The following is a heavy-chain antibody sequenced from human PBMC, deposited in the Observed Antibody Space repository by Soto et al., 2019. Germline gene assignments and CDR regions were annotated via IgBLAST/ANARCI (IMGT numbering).Heavy chain of an antibody. V-gene: IGHV1-18*04. CDR2: ISAHNGNT. CDR3: ARERGYYGSGSYSYYYYYGMDV. D-gene: IGHD3-10*01. Sequence: ASVKVSCKASGYTFTSYGISWVRQAPGQGLEWMGWISAHNGNTNYAQKLQGRVTMTTDTSTSTAYMELRSLRSDDTAVYYCARERGYYGSGSYSYYYYYGMDVWGQGTTVTVSS. CDR1: GYTFTSYG. J-gene: IGHJ6*02.